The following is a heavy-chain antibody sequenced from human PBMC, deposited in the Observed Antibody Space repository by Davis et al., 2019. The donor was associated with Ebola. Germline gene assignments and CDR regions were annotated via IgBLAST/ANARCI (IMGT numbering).Heavy chain of an antibody. CDR3: ASCPVDSEWLRGFDI. V-gene: IGHV4-61*01. CDR1: AGSVSSGTHY. D-gene: IGHD3-3*01. J-gene: IGHJ3*02. CDR2: IEHHGRT. Sequence: PSETLSLTCTVSAGSVSSGTHYWSWILQPPGKGLEWIGYIEHHGRTEYIPSLMSRVTISLDTSRNQFSLKLSSVTAADTAVYYCASCPVDSEWLRGFDIWGQGTVVTVSS.